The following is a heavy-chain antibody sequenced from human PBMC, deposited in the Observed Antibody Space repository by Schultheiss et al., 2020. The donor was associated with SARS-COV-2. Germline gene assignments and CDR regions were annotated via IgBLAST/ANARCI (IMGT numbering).Heavy chain of an antibody. CDR1: GGSISSSSYY. J-gene: IGHJ6*03. CDR3: ARAVDGYYYYYMDV. CDR2: IYYSGST. V-gene: IGHV4-39*01. D-gene: IGHD4-23*01. Sequence: SETLSLTCTVSGGSISSSSYYWGWIRQPPGKGLEWIGSIYYSGSTYYNPSLKSRVTISVDTSKNQFSLKLSSVTAADTAVYYCARAVDGYYYYYMDVWGKGTTVTVSS.